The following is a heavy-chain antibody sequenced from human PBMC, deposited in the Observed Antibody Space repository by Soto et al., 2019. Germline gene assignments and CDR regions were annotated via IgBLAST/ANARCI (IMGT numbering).Heavy chain of an antibody. J-gene: IGHJ1*01. Sequence: EVQLVESGGGLIQPGGSLRLSCAASGFTVSSNYMSWVRQAPGKGLEWVSVIYSGGSTYYADSVKGRFTISRDNSKNTLYLQMNSLRAEDTAVYYCARDRVESGNPEEFQHWGEGTMVTVSS. D-gene: IGHD2-15*01. CDR1: GFTVSSNY. CDR3: ARDRVESGNPEEFQH. CDR2: IYSGGST. V-gene: IGHV3-53*01.